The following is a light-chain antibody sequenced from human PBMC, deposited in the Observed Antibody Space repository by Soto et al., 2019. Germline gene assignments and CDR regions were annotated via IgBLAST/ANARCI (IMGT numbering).Light chain of an antibody. CDR3: NSYTSNNTLV. J-gene: IGLJ2*01. CDR1: SSDVGGYNH. CDR2: DVT. V-gene: IGLV2-14*03. Sequence: QSALTQPASVSGSPGQSITISCTGTSSDVGGYNHVSGYQQHPGKAPKLMIYDVTERPSGVSNRFSGSKSGNTASLAISGIQAEYEADDYCNSYTSNNTLVFGGGTKLTVL.